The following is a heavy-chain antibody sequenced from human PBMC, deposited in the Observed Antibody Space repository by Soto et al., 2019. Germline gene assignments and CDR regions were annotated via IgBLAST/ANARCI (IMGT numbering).Heavy chain of an antibody. CDR1: GDSVSSNSVT. CDR3: ARVRSSSSNWFDP. CDR2: TYYRSKWYN. V-gene: IGHV6-1*01. D-gene: IGHD6-6*01. Sequence: SQTLSLTCAISGDSVSSNSVTWNWIRQSPSRGLEWLGRTYYRSKWYNDYAISVKSRITINPDTSKNQFSLQLNSVTPEDTAVYYRARVRSSSSNWFDPWGQGTLVTVSS. J-gene: IGHJ5*02.